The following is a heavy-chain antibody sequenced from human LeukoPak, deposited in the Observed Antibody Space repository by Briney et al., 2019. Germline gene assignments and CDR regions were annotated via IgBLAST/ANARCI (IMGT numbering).Heavy chain of an antibody. J-gene: IGHJ4*02. Sequence: SETLSLTCTVSGGSISSSSYYWGWIRQPPGKGLEWIGSIYYSGSTYYNPSLKSRVTISVDTSKNQFSLKLSSVTAADTAVCYCARGSSGREGYDILTGYYRAFDYWGQGTLVTVSS. CDR2: IYYSGST. CDR1: GGSISSSSYY. D-gene: IGHD3-9*01. V-gene: IGHV4-39*07. CDR3: ARGSSGREGYDILTGYYRAFDY.